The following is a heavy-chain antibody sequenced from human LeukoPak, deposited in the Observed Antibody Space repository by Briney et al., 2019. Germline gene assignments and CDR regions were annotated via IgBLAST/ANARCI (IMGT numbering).Heavy chain of an antibody. V-gene: IGHV1-69*05. D-gene: IGHD3-22*01. J-gene: IGHJ3*02. CDR1: GGTFSSYA. Sequence: GSSVKVSCKASGGTFSSYAISWVRQAPGQGLEWMGGIIPIFGTANYAQKFQGRVTITTDESTSTAYMELSSLRSEDTAVCYCATRPYYYDSSGFAFDIWGQGTMVTVSS. CDR3: ATRPYYYDSSGFAFDI. CDR2: IIPIFGTA.